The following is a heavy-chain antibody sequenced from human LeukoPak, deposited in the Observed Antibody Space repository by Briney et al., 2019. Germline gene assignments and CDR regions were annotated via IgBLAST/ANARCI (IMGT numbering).Heavy chain of an antibody. V-gene: IGHV3-23*01. CDR3: ASLQWDLPTSWGYFDF. CDR1: GFTFSSYA. CDR2: ISGSGDRI. D-gene: IGHD1-26*01. J-gene: IGHJ4*02. Sequence: GGSLRLSCAASGFTFSSYAMSWVRQAPGKGLEWVSTISGSGDRIHYGDSVKGRFTISRDNSKNTLYLQMNNLRAEDTAVYFCASLQWDLPTSWGYFDFWGQGTLVTVSS.